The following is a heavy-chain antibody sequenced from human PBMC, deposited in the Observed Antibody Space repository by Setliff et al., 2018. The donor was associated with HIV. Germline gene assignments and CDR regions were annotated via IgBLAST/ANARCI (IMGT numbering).Heavy chain of an antibody. D-gene: IGHD3-22*01. CDR2: ISTYNGNT. CDR3: ATEFPFSSPYYYDSSGYYY. J-gene: IGHJ4*02. V-gene: IGHV1-18*01. CDR1: GYTFTSYG. Sequence: ASVKVSCKASGYTFTSYGISWVRQAPGQGLEWMGWISTYNGNTNYAQKLQGRVTMTTDTSTSTAYMELRSLRSEDTAVYYCATEFPFSSPYYYDSSGYYYWGQGTLVTVSS.